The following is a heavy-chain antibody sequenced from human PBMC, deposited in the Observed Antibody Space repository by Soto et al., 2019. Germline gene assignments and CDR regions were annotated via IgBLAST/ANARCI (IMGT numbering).Heavy chain of an antibody. Sequence: GGSLRLSCVASGFTFNDYWIHWVRQAPGKGPLWVSRINGAGSSTSYADSVEGRFTISRDNAKSTVYLQMNSLRDDDTAVYYCVRDFRISDYWGQGTLVTVSS. V-gene: IGHV3-74*01. CDR2: INGAGSST. J-gene: IGHJ4*02. CDR1: GFTFNDYW. D-gene: IGHD3-3*02. CDR3: VRDFRISDY.